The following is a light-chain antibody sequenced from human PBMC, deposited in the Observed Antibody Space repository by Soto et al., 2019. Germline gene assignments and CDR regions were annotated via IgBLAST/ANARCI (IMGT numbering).Light chain of an antibody. V-gene: IGKV3-11*01. CDR2: DTS. CDR1: QSVRSY. J-gene: IGKJ4*01. CDR3: QQRSNWLLT. Sequence: EIVLTQSPATLSLSPGERATLSCRASQSVRSYLAWYPQKPGQAPRLLIYDTSNRATGIPARFSGSGSGTDFTLTISSLEPEDFAVYYCQQRSNWLLTFGGGTKVEIK.